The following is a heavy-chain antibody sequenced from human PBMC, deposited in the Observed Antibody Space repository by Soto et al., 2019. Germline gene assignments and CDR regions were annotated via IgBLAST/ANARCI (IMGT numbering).Heavy chain of an antibody. CDR1: GVSISSYY. CDR2: IYYSGST. Sequence: SETLSLTCTVSGVSISSYYWSWIRQPPGKGLEWIGYIYYSGSTNYNPSLKSRVTISVDTSRNQFSLKLSSVTAADTAVYYCARRTTLLPAAMPSPYYYYYYYMGVWGKGTTGTVSS. D-gene: IGHD2-2*01. CDR3: ARRTTLLPAAMPSPYYYYYYYMGV. J-gene: IGHJ6*03. V-gene: IGHV4-59*08.